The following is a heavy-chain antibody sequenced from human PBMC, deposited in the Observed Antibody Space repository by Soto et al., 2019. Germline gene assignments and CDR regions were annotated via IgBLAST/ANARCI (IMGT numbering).Heavy chain of an antibody. CDR2: ITWNSGGI. CDR3: ARVDIVATIGIDY. V-gene: IGHV3-9*01. Sequence: EVQLVESGGGLVQPGRSLRLSCAASGFTFDDYAMHWVRQAPGKGLEWVSGITWNSGGIGYADSVKGRFTISRDNAENSLYLQMNNLRAEDTAVYYCARVDIVATIGIDYWGQGTLVTVSS. CDR1: GFTFDDYA. D-gene: IGHD5-12*01. J-gene: IGHJ4*02.